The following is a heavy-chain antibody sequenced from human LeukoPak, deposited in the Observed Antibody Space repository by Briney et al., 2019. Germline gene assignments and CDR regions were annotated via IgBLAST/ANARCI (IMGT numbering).Heavy chain of an antibody. V-gene: IGHV4-59*01. CDR3: ARDKPGIAAATFDY. D-gene: IGHD6-13*01. CDR2: IYYSGST. Sequence: SQTLSLTCTVSGGSISSYYWSWIRQPPGKGLEWIGYIYYSGSTNYNPSLKSRVTISVDTSKNQFSLKLSSVTAADTAVYYCARDKPGIAAATFDYWGQGTLVTVSS. J-gene: IGHJ4*02. CDR1: GGSISSYY.